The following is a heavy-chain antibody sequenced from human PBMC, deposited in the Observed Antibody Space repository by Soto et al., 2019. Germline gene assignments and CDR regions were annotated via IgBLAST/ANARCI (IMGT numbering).Heavy chain of an antibody. CDR3: ARVVLAHTPGVVIIWDYYYYMDV. V-gene: IGHV3-7*01. D-gene: IGHD3-3*01. CDR2: IKQDGSEK. Sequence: GGSLRLSCAASGFTFSSYWMSWVRQAPGKGLEWVANIKQDGSEKYYVDSVKGRFTISRDNAKNSLYLQMNSLRAEDTAVYYCARVVLAHTPGVVIIWDYYYYMDVWGKGTTVTVSS. J-gene: IGHJ6*03. CDR1: GFTFSSYW.